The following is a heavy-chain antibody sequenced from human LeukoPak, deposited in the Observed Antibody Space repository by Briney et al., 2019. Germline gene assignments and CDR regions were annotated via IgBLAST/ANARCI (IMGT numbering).Heavy chain of an antibody. CDR2: IIPIFGTA. CDR3: ARGGVVRGYPDY. CDR1: GGTFSSYA. D-gene: IGHD2-8*01. Sequence: SVKVSCKASGGTFSSYAISWVRQAPGQGLEWMGGIIPIFGTANYAQKMQGRVTITTDESTSSAYMELSSLRSEDTAVYYCARGGVVRGYPDYWGQGTLVTVSS. J-gene: IGHJ4*02. V-gene: IGHV1-69*05.